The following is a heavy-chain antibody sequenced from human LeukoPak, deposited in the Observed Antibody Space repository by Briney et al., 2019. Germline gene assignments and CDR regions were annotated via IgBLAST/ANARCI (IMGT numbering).Heavy chain of an antibody. J-gene: IGHJ4*02. CDR2: ISHDAKST. CDR1: GFTFSSYG. D-gene: IGHD3-22*01. V-gene: IGHV3-30*03. Sequence: PGGSLRLSCATSGFTFSSYGMHWVRQVPGKGLEWVTVISHDAKSTYHVDSVKGRFTISRDNSKNTLYLQMNSLRAEDTAVYYCARRTGDSSGYTFPDYWGQGTLVTVSS. CDR3: ARRTGDSSGYTFPDY.